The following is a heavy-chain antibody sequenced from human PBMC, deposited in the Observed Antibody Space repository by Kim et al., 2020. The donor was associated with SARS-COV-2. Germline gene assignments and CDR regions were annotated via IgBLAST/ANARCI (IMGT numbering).Heavy chain of an antibody. CDR2: IWCDGSNK. CDR3: AIDLFSSGWTRSAFDI. CDR1: GFTFSSYG. V-gene: IGHV3-33*01. J-gene: IGHJ3*02. Sequence: GGSLRLSCAASGFTFSSYGMHWVRQAPGKGLEWVAVIWCDGSNKYYADSVKGRFTISRDNSKKTLYLQMNSLRAEDTAVYYCAIDLFSSGWTRSAFDIWGQGTMVTVSS. D-gene: IGHD6-19*01.